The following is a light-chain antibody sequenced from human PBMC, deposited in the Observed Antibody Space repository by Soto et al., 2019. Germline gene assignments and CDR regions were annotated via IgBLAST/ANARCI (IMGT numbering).Light chain of an antibody. CDR2: AAS. CDR1: QTISSF. V-gene: IGKV1-39*01. CDR3: QQSYSTSWT. Sequence: DIQMTQSPSSLSASVGDRVTITCRASQTISSFLNWYQHKPGKAPKLLIYAASILQSGVPSRFRGSGSGTDFTLIISSLQPEDFATYFCQQSYSTSWTFGQGTKVEIQ. J-gene: IGKJ1*01.